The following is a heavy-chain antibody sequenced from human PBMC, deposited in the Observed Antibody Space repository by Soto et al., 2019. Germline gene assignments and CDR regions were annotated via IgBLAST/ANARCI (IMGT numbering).Heavy chain of an antibody. J-gene: IGHJ4*02. Sequence: SETLSLTXAVYGGSFSGYYWSWIRQPPGKGLEWIGEINHSGSTNYNPSLKRRVTISVDTSKNQFSLKLSSVTAADPAVYYCARGRITMVRGVIIRPPRSSGGFDYWGQGTLVTVSS. D-gene: IGHD3-10*01. CDR1: GGSFSGYY. V-gene: IGHV4-34*01. CDR3: ARGRITMVRGVIIRPPRSSGGFDY. CDR2: INHSGST.